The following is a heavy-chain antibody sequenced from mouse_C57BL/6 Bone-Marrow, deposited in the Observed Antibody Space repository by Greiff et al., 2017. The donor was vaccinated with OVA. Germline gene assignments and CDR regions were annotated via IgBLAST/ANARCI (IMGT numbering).Heavy chain of an antibody. CDR2: IYPRSGNT. D-gene: IGHD1-1*01. CDR3: AREVYYYGSRASWFAY. CDR1: GYTFTSYG. Sequence: VKLVESGAELARPGASVKLSCKASGYTFTSYGISWVKQRTGQGLEWIGEIYPRSGNTYYNEKFKGKATLTADKSSSTAYMELRSLTSEDSAVYFCAREVYYYGSRASWFAYWGQGTLVTVSA. V-gene: IGHV1-81*01. J-gene: IGHJ3*01.